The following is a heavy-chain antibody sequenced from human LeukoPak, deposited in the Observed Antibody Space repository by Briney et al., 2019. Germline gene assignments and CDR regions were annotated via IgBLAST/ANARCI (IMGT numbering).Heavy chain of an antibody. D-gene: IGHD6-19*01. Sequence: ASVTVSFTASGYTFSSYYMHWVRQAPGQGLEWMGIINPSGGSTRNAQKFQGRVTMTRDTSTSTVYMELSSLRSEDTAVYYCAREQTSIAVIDYWGQGTLVTVSS. CDR1: GYTFSSYY. CDR3: AREQTSIAVIDY. V-gene: IGHV1-46*01. J-gene: IGHJ4*02. CDR2: INPSGGST.